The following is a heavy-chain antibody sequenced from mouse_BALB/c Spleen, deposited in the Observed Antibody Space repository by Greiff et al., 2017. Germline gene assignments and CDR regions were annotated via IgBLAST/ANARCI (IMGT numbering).Heavy chain of an antibody. CDR1: GFYFSRYW. CDR3: ARLRYYGSHYYAMDY. D-gene: IGHD1-1*01. Sequence: EVQGVESGGGLVQPGGSLNLSCAASGFYFSRYWMSWARQAPGKGQEWIGEINPGSSTINYTPSLKDKFIISRDNAKNTLYLQMSKVRSEDTALYYCARLRYYGSHYYAMDYWGQGTSVTVSS. CDR2: INPGSSTI. V-gene: IGHV4-2*02. J-gene: IGHJ4*01.